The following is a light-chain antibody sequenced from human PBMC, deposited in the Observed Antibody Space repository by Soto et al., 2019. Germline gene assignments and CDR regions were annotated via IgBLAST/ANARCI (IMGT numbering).Light chain of an antibody. V-gene: IGKV3-15*01. CDR2: GAF. CDR1: QSVNSN. Sequence: EIVMPQSPATLSVSPGARTTLSCRASQSVNSNLAWYQQKPGQAPRLLIYGAFNRATGIPARFSGSGFGTEFTLTTSSLQSEDSAVYYCQQYNNWPPPLTFGGGTNVEIK. CDR3: QQYNNWPPPLT. J-gene: IGKJ4*01.